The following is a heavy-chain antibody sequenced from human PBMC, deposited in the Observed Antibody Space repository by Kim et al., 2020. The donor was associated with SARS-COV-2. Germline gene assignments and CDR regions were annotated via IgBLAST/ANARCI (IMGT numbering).Heavy chain of an antibody. Sequence: SETLSLTCAVYGGSFSGYYWSWIRQPPGKGLEWIGEINHSGSTNYNPSLKSRVTISVDTSKNQFSLKLSSVTAADTAVYYCARGTPRIAARRKYWFDPWGQGTLVTVSS. CDR1: GGSFSGYY. D-gene: IGHD6-13*01. V-gene: IGHV4-34*01. CDR2: INHSGST. CDR3: ARGTPRIAARRKYWFDP. J-gene: IGHJ5*02.